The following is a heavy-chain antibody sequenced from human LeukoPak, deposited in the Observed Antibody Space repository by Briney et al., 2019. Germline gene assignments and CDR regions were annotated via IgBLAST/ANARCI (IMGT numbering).Heavy chain of an antibody. V-gene: IGHV3-30*02. J-gene: IGHJ4*02. CDR1: GFTFSSYG. Sequence: GGSLRLSCAASGFTFSSYGMHWVRQAPGKGLEWVAFIRYDGSNKYYADSVKGRFTISRDNAKNSLYLQMNSLRAEDTAVYYCARDAGYGYDRFDYWGQGTQVTVSS. CDR3: ARDAGYGYDRFDY. D-gene: IGHD5-18*01. CDR2: IRYDGSNK.